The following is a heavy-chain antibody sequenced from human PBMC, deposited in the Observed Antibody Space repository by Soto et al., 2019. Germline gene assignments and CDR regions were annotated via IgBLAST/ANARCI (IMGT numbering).Heavy chain of an antibody. CDR3: ARGLGDQLPYFDY. Sequence: QVQLQESGPGLVKPSQTLSLTCTVSGGSISSGDYYWSWIHQPPGKGLEWIGYIYYSGSTYYNPSLKSRVTISVDTSKNQFSLKLSSVTAADTAVHYCARGLGDQLPYFDYWGQGTLVTVSS. CDR2: IYYSGST. J-gene: IGHJ4*02. D-gene: IGHD2-2*01. CDR1: GGSISSGDYY. V-gene: IGHV4-30-4*01.